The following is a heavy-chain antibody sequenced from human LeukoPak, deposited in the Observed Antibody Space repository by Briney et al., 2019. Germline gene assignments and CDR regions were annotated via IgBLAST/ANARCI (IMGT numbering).Heavy chain of an antibody. J-gene: IGHJ3*02. Sequence: ASVKVSCQASGYTFTRYGISWVRQAPGQGLEWMGWISAYNGDTNYAQKLKGRVTMTTDTSTSTAYMELRSLRSDDTAVYYCARDSMYSSSWTHDVFDIWGQGAMVTVSS. CDR3: ARDSMYSSSWTHDVFDI. V-gene: IGHV1-18*01. CDR1: GYTFTRYG. CDR2: ISAYNGDT. D-gene: IGHD6-13*01.